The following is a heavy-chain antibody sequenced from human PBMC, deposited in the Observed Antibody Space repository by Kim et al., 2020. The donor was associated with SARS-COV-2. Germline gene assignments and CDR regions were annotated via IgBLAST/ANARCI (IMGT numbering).Heavy chain of an antibody. Sequence: KDRFTISRDNSKNTLSLHMNNRRAEDTAVYYCAKERRKYCSGGSCHLEYWGQGTLVTVSS. D-gene: IGHD2-15*01. V-gene: IGHV3-30*02. CDR3: AKERRKYCSGGSCHLEY. J-gene: IGHJ4*02.